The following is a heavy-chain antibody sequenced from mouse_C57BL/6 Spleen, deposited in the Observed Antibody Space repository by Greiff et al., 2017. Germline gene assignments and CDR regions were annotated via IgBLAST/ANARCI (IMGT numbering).Heavy chain of an antibody. V-gene: IGHV1-82*01. CDR3: AREKRYVSSYVYFDF. J-gene: IGHJ2*01. Sequence: VQLQQSGPELVKPGASVKISCKASGYAFSSSWMNWVKQRPGKGLEWIGRIYPGDGDTNYNGKFKGKATLTADKSSSTAYMQLSSLTSEDSAVYFCAREKRYVSSYVYFDFWGQGTTLTVSS. CDR2: IYPGDGDT. D-gene: IGHD1-1*01. CDR1: GYAFSSSW.